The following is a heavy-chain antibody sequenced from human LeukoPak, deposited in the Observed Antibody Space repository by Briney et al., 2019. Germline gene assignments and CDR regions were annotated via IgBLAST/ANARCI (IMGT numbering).Heavy chain of an antibody. V-gene: IGHV3-21*01. CDR1: GFTFSRYS. D-gene: IGHD5-24*01. Sequence: GGSLRLSCAASGFTFSRYSMNWVRQAPGKGLEWVSSISTGSTYIYYADSVKGRFTISRDNAKNSLYLQMNSLRVEDTAVYYCARDLGINVEMATIYYWGQGTLVTVSS. CDR3: ARDLGINVEMATIYY. J-gene: IGHJ4*02. CDR2: ISTGSTYI.